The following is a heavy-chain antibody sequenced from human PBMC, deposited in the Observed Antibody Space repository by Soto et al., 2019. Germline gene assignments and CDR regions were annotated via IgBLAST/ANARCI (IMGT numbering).Heavy chain of an antibody. Sequence: QVQLVQSGAEVKKPGASVTVSCKTSGYPLTDFYIHWVRQAPGQGLEWMAWINPHTGDTNTALKFQGRVTMTKDECINTAVMELSWLSSDATAVYYCAREGGAAPGERREWYLELWGRGTLVSVSS. D-gene: IGHD6-25*01. V-gene: IGHV1-2*02. CDR2: INPHTGDT. CDR1: GYPLTDFY. J-gene: IGHJ2*01. CDR3: AREGGAAPGERREWYLEL.